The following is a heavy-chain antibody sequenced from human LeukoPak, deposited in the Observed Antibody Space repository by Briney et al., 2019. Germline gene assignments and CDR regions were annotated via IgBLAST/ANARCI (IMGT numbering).Heavy chain of an antibody. Sequence: SETLSLTCAVYGGSFSGYYWSWIRQPPGKGLEWIGEINHSGSTNYNPSLKSRVTISVDTSKNQLSLKLSSVTAADTAVYYCARVRIVVVAAVRAFDIWGQGTMVTVSS. D-gene: IGHD2-15*01. J-gene: IGHJ3*02. V-gene: IGHV4-34*01. CDR3: ARVRIVVVAAVRAFDI. CDR1: GGSFSGYY. CDR2: INHSGST.